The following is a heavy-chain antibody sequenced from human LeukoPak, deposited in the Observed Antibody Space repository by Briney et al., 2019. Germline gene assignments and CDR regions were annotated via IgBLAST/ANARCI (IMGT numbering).Heavy chain of an antibody. CDR2: INHSGGT. CDR3: ARDPGTSCSNPFCYYYYMDV. Sequence: SETLSLTCAVYGGSFSGYSWNWIRQPPVKGLEWIGEINHSGGTNYNPSLKSRVTISVDTSKNQFSLKLSSVTAADTAVYYCARDPGTSCSNPFCYYYYMDVWGKGTTVTVSS. J-gene: IGHJ6*03. CDR1: GGSFSGYS. V-gene: IGHV4-34*01. D-gene: IGHD2-2*01.